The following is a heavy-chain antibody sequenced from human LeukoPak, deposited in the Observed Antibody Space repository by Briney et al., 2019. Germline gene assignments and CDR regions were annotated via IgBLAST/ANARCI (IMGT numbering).Heavy chain of an antibody. D-gene: IGHD3-22*01. Sequence: SSETLSLTCVVSGGSLSTHHWSWIRQSPGRGLEWIGYISDSGSTNYNPSLKSRVTISVDTSKNQFSLMLSSVTAADTAVYYCARGYDSSAYYPFNYWGQGTLVTVSS. CDR3: ARGYDSSAYYPFNY. J-gene: IGHJ4*02. CDR1: GGSLSTHH. CDR2: ISDSGST. V-gene: IGHV4-59*11.